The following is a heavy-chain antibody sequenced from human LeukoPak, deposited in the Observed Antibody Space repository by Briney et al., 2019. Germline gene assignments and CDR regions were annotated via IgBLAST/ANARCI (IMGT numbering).Heavy chain of an antibody. CDR2: ISAFNGNT. CDR1: GYTFIDYG. Sequence: ASVKVSCKASGYTFIDYGISWVRQAPGQGLEWMGWISAFNGNTRYAQSLQGRVTMTRDTSANTAYMELSSLRSEDTAVYYCAAVDMAFDYGMDVWGQGTTVTVSS. J-gene: IGHJ6*02. D-gene: IGHD5-24*01. V-gene: IGHV1-18*01. CDR3: AAVDMAFDYGMDV.